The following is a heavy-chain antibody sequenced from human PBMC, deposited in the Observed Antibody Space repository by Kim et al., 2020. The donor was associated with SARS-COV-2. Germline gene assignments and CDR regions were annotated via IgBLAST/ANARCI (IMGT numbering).Heavy chain of an antibody. D-gene: IGHD2-15*01. Sequence: SVKVSCKASGGTFSSYAISWVRQAPGQGLEWMGGIIPIFGTANYAQKFQGRVTITADASTSTAYMELSSLRSEDTAVYYCARDAGLKATGYCSGGSCAPPPSYYYYVDVWGKGTTVTVSS. CDR3: ARDAGLKATGYCSGGSCAPPPSYYYYVDV. V-gene: IGHV1-69*13. CDR1: GGTFSSYA. CDR2: IIPIFGTA. J-gene: IGHJ6*03.